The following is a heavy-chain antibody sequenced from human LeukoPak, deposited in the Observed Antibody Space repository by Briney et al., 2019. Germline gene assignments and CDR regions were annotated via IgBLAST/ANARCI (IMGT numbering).Heavy chain of an antibody. CDR1: GDSISSDY. D-gene: IGHD5/OR15-5a*01. CDR3: ARRGVSTISWYFDL. CDR2: MFYSGST. J-gene: IGHJ2*01. V-gene: IGHV4-59*08. Sequence: SETLSLTCTVSGDSISSDYWNWIRQPPGKGLEWIGYMFYSGSTNYNPSLKSRVTIPVDTSKNQFSLKLSSVTAADTAVYYCARRGVSTISWYFDLWGRGTLVTVSS.